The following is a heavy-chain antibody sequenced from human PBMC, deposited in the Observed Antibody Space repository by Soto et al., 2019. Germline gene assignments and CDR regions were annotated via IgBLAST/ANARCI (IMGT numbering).Heavy chain of an antibody. CDR2: INHSGST. CDR3: ARDKITGLFDY. D-gene: IGHD2-8*02. Sequence: QVQLQQWGAGLLKPSETLSLTCAVYGGSVSGYYWTWIRQPPGTGLEWIGEINHSGSTNYNPSLKSRVTISVDKSKTQFSLKLTSVTAADTAVYYCARDKITGLFDYWGQGTLVTVSS. CDR1: GGSVSGYY. J-gene: IGHJ4*02. V-gene: IGHV4-34*01.